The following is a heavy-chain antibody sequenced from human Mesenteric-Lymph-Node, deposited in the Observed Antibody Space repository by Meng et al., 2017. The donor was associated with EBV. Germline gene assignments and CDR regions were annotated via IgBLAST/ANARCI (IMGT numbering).Heavy chain of an antibody. CDR1: GFTFSRSG. Sequence: QGQLVGSGGGVVQPGRSLRLSCDASGFTFSRSGMHWVRQAPGKGLEWVAVIWNDGSKKYYGDSAKGRFTISRDNSKNTLYLQMNSLRAEDTAVYYCASVVEMATYWGQGTLVTVSS. V-gene: IGHV3-33*01. D-gene: IGHD5-24*01. CDR2: IWNDGSKK. CDR3: ASVVEMATY. J-gene: IGHJ4*02.